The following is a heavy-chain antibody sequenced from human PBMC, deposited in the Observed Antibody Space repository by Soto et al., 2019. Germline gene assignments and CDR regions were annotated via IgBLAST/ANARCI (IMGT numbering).Heavy chain of an antibody. CDR2: ISHDGSKK. CDR1: GFAFSSFG. Sequence: QVQLVESGGGVVQPGRSLRLSCVASGFAFSSFGMHWVRQAPGKGLEWVAFISHDGSKKKFVDSVKGRFTISRDDSGNTLYLQMNSLRADDTAVYFCAKDWNDANYDYSTDVWGQGTTVTVSS. J-gene: IGHJ6*02. D-gene: IGHD1-1*01. CDR3: AKDWNDANYDYSTDV. V-gene: IGHV3-30*18.